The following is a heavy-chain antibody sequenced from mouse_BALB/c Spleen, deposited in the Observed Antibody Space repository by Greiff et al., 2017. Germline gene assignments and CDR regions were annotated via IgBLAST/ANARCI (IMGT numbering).Heavy chain of an antibody. CDR1: GYSITSDYA. V-gene: IGHV3-2*02. Sequence: EVHLVESGPGLVKPSQSLSLTCTVTGYSITSDYAWNWIRQFPGNKLEWMGYISYSGSTSYNPSLKSRISITRDTSKNQFFLQLNSVTTEDTATYYCAREHYYGSSYFDYWGQGTTLTVSS. J-gene: IGHJ2*01. CDR2: ISYSGST. CDR3: AREHYYGSSYFDY. D-gene: IGHD1-1*01.